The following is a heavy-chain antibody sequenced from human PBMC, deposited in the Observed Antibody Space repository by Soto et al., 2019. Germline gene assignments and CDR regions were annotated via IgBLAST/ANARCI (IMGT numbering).Heavy chain of an antibody. V-gene: IGHV1-69*01. CDR3: AGGAAAGPAPFDY. Sequence: QVQLVQSGAEVKKPGSSVKVSCKASGGTFSSYAISWVRQAPGHGLEWMGGIIPIFGTANYAQNFQGRATITADESTSTAYMELSSLRSEDTAVYYCAGGAAAGPAPFDYWGQGTLVTVSS. CDR2: IIPIFGTA. D-gene: IGHD6-13*01. CDR1: GGTFSSYA. J-gene: IGHJ4*02.